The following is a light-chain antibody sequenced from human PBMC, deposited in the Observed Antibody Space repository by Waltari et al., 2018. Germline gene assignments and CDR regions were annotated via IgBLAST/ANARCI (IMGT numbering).Light chain of an antibody. V-gene: IGLV2-8*01. CDR2: EVN. J-gene: IGLJ1*01. CDR1: SSDVGPYNY. CDR3: SSYAGSNNFV. Sequence: SGLTQAPSASGSPGQSVTISCTGTSSDVGPYNYVSWYQQHPGKGPKVIIYEVNKRPSGVPDRFSGSKSGNTASLTVSGLQAEDEADYYCSSYAGSNNFVFGSGTTVTVL.